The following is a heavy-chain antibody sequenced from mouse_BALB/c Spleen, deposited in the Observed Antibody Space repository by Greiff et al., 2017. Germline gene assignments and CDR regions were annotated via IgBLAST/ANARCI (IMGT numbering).Heavy chain of an antibody. J-gene: IGHJ3*01. CDR2: INSNGGST. Sequence: DVMLVESGGGLVQPGGSLKLSCAASGFTFSSYGMSWVRQTPDKRLELVATINSNGGSTYYPDSVKGRFTISRDNAKNTLYLQMSSLKSEDTAMYYCAREDYYGSSYGFAYWGQGTLVTVSA. CDR3: AREDYYGSSYGFAY. CDR1: GFTFSSYG. V-gene: IGHV5-6-3*01. D-gene: IGHD1-1*01.